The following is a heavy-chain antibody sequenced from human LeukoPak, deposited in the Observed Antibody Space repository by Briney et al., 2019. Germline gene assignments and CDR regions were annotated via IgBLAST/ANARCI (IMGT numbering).Heavy chain of an antibody. Sequence: SQTLSLTCPVSGGSISSGGYYWSWIRQHPGKGLEWIGYIYYSGSTYYNPSLKSRVTISVDTSKNQFSLKLSSVTAADTAVYYCARFLPEYSGYDLARYYFDYWGQGTLVTVSS. V-gene: IGHV4-31*03. CDR3: ARFLPEYSGYDLARYYFDY. CDR2: IYYSGST. CDR1: GGSISSGGYY. J-gene: IGHJ4*02. D-gene: IGHD5-12*01.